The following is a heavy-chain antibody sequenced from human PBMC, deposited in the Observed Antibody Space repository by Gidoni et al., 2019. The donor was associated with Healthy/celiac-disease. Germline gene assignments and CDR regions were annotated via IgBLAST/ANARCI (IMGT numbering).Heavy chain of an antibody. Sequence: QVQLVQSGAEVKKPGASVKVSCKASGYTFTSYYMHWGRQAPGQGLEWMGIINPSGGSTSYAQKFQGRVTMTRDTSTSTVYMELSSLRSEDTAVYYCAREASRTAAGTGGWFDPWGQGTLVTVSS. CDR3: AREASRTAAGTGGWFDP. D-gene: IGHD6-13*01. CDR1: GYTFTSYY. CDR2: INPSGGST. V-gene: IGHV1-46*01. J-gene: IGHJ5*02.